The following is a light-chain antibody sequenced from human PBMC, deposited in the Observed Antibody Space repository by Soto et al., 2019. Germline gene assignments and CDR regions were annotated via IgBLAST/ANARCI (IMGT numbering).Light chain of an antibody. Sequence: IVMTQSPATLSMSPGERATLSCRASQSLNRDLAWYQQKPGQSPRLLIFGASIRATGIPARFSGSGSGTEFTLTISTLQSEDSAVYYCQQYNNWWTFGQGTKVDIK. V-gene: IGKV3-15*01. CDR1: QSLNRD. CDR3: QQYNNWWT. CDR2: GAS. J-gene: IGKJ1*01.